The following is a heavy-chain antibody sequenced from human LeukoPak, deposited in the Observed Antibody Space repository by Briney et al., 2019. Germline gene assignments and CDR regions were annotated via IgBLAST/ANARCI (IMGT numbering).Heavy chain of an antibody. J-gene: IGHJ6*02. D-gene: IGHD4-17*01. Sequence: ASVKVSCKASGYTFTSYDINWVRQATGQGLEWMGWMNPNSGNTGYAQKFQGRVTMTRNTSISTAYMELSSLRSEDTAVYYCARGYGDYYYYYYGMDVWGQGTTVTVSS. CDR3: ARGYGDYYYYYYGMDV. V-gene: IGHV1-8*01. CDR1: GYTFTSYD. CDR2: MNPNSGNT.